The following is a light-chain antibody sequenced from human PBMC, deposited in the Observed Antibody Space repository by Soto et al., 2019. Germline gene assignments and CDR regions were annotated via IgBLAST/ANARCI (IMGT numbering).Light chain of an antibody. J-gene: IGKJ4*01. CDR1: PSVSSSS. Sequence: EIVLTQSPGTLSLSPGEGATLSCRASPSVSSSSLAWYQHKPGQAPRLLIYGASVRATGIPDRFSGSGSGTDFTLTISRLEPEDFGMYYCQQYGSSPLTFGGGTKV. CDR2: GAS. V-gene: IGKV3-20*01. CDR3: QQYGSSPLT.